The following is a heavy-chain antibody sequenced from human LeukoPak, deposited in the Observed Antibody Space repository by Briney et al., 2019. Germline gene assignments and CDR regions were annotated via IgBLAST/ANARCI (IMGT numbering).Heavy chain of an antibody. CDR2: IYYSGST. V-gene: IGHV4-59*01. J-gene: IGHJ6*03. Sequence: SETLSLTCTVSGGAISSYYWSWIRQPPGKGLAWIGDIYYSGSTNYNPSLKSRVTISVYTSKNQFSRKLSSVTAADTAVYYCARTEGYYDSSGYYGPRYYYYMDVWGKGTTVTVSS. D-gene: IGHD3-22*01. CDR1: GGAISSYY. CDR3: ARTEGYYDSSGYYGPRYYYYMDV.